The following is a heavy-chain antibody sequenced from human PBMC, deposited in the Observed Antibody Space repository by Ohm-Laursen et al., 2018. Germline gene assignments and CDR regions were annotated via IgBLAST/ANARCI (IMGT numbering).Heavy chain of an antibody. CDR3: AKDLEMATMKYYFDS. Sequence: SLRLSCAASGFTFSSYGMHWVRQAPGKGLEWVAVMSYDGNNQYYADSVIGRFTISRDNSKNRLYLQTNNLRAEDTALYYCAKDLEMATMKYYFDSWGQGTLVTVSS. CDR1: GFTFSSYG. J-gene: IGHJ4*02. D-gene: IGHD5-24*01. V-gene: IGHV3-30*18. CDR2: MSYDGNNQ.